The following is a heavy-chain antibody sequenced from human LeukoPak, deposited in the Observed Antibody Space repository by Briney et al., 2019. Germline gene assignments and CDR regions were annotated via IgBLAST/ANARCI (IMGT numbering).Heavy chain of an antibody. CDR3: AIVTFGSGSYTPFDP. D-gene: IGHD3-10*01. CDR1: GFSVSSNY. J-gene: IGHJ5*02. V-gene: IGHV3-66*02. CDR2: IYSGGAT. Sequence: PGGSLRLSCAASGFSVSSNYMNWVPQAPGKGLEGVSVIYSGGATYYTDSVKGRFTISRDNSKNTLYLQMNGLRAEDTAVYYCAIVTFGSGSYTPFDPWGQGTLVTVPS.